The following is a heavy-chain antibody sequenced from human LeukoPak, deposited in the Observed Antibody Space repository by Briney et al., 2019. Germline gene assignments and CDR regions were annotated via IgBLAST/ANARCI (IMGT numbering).Heavy chain of an antibody. J-gene: IGHJ4*02. Sequence: GGSLRLSCAASGFTFSSYAMHWVRQAPGKGLEWVAVISYDGSNKYYADSVKGRFTISRDNAKNSLYLQMNSLRAEDTAVYYCAREYPSLSGYGGNIDYWGQGTLVTVSS. V-gene: IGHV3-30*04. CDR3: AREYPSLSGYGGNIDY. D-gene: IGHD4-23*01. CDR1: GFTFSSYA. CDR2: ISYDGSNK.